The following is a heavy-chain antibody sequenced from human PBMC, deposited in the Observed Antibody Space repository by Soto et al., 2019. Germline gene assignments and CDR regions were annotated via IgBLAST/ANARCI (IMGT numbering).Heavy chain of an antibody. D-gene: IGHD6-13*01. J-gene: IGHJ6*03. CDR2: IHYSGST. V-gene: IGHV4-59*01. Sequence: PSETLSLTCTVSGGSISSYYWSWIRQPPGKGLEWIGYIHYSGSTNYNPSLKSRVTISVDTSKNQFSLKLSSVTAADTAVYYCARDRSAAGLYYYYYMDVWGKGTTVTVSS. CDR1: GGSISSYY. CDR3: ARDRSAAGLYYYYYMDV.